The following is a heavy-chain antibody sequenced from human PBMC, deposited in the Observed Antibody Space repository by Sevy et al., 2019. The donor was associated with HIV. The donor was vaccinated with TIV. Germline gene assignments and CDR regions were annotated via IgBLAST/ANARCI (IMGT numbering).Heavy chain of an antibody. D-gene: IGHD3-22*01. CDR2: IRGKAKNYAT. CDR3: SIYYDIRAFDS. Sequence: GGSLRLSCAGSGFTFSDAAIHWVRQASGKGLEWLGRIRGKAKNYATAYAASVKERFSISRNDLKDTAYLQMNSLRTEEAAMYYCSIYYDIRAFDSWGQGTQVTVSS. J-gene: IGHJ4*02. CDR1: GFTFSDAA. V-gene: IGHV3-73*01.